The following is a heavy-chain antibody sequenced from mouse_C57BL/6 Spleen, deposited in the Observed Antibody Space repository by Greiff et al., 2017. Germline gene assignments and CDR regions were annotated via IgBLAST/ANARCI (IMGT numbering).Heavy chain of an antibody. CDR1: GFALTSYG. CDR2: IWGDGST. CDR3: AKNGDLGALDY. D-gene: IGHD3-3*01. Sequence: VQGVESGPGLVAPSQSLSITCTVSGFALTSYGVSWVRQPPGKGLEWLGVIWGDGSTNYHSALISGLSISKDNSKSQVFLTLNSLQTDDTAAYYCAKNGDLGALDYWGQGTSVTVSS. J-gene: IGHJ4*01. V-gene: IGHV2-3*01.